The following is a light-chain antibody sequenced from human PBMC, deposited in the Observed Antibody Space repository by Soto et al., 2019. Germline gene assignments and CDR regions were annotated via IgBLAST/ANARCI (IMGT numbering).Light chain of an antibody. V-gene: IGKV3D-15*01. CDR1: QSVGSD. CDR3: QHYNSYSEA. Sequence: EIVMTQSPATLSVSPGERATLSCRASQSVGSDLAWYQQKPGQAPRFVIYDIFTRATGVPTRFSGSGSGTDFTLTISSLQPDDFATYYCQHYNSYSEAFGQGTKVDIK. J-gene: IGKJ1*01. CDR2: DIF.